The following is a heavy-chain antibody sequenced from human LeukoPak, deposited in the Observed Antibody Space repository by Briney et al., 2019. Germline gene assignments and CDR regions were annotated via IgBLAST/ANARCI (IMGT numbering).Heavy chain of an antibody. CDR2: TYYRSKWYS. D-gene: IGHD6-19*01. J-gene: IGHJ4*02. Sequence: SQTLSLTCALSGDSFSSINGAWNWVRQSPSRGLEWLGRTYYRSKWYSDYAVSIQGRITINPDTSKNQFTLHLFSVTPDDTAVYYCARDVATTGWYTFDYWGQGTRVTVSS. CDR3: ARDVATTGWYTFDY. CDR1: GDSFSSINGA. V-gene: IGHV6-1*01.